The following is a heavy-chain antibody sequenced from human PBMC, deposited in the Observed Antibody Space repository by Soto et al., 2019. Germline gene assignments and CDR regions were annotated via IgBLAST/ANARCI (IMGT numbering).Heavy chain of an antibody. D-gene: IGHD5-18*01. J-gene: IGHJ4*02. Sequence: GGSLRLSCTASGFTFGDYAMSWFRQAPGKGLEWVGFIRSKAYGGTTEYAASVKGRFTISRDDSKSIAYLQMNSLKTEDTAVYYCSAVYTMDTAMVNDYWGQGTLVTVSS. CDR3: SAVYTMDTAMVNDY. CDR1: GFTFGDYA. CDR2: IRSKAYGGTT. V-gene: IGHV3-49*03.